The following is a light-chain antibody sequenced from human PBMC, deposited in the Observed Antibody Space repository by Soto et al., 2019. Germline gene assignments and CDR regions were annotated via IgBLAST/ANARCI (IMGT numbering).Light chain of an antibody. CDR3: CSYAGSPRYV. CDR1: SSDVGGNNY. CDR2: DVR. J-gene: IGLJ1*01. V-gene: IGLV2-11*01. Sequence: QSALTQPRSVSGSPGQSVTISCTGTSSDVGGNNYVSWYQQHPGKAPKVMIYDVRERPSGVPDRFSGSKSGNTASLTISGLQAEDEDDYYCCSYAGSPRYVLGTGTKLTVL.